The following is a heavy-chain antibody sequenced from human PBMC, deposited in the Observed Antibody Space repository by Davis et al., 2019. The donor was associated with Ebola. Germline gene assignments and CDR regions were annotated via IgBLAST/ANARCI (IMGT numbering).Heavy chain of an antibody. CDR3: AKSSSSWYKFGY. Sequence: GGSLRLSCAASGFTFSSYGMHWVRQAPGKGLEWVAVISYDGSNKYYADSVKGRFTISRDNSKNTLYLQMNSLRAEDTAVYYCAKSSSSWYKFGYWGQGTLVTVSS. CDR1: GFTFSSYG. CDR2: ISYDGSNK. V-gene: IGHV3-33*05. D-gene: IGHD6-13*01. J-gene: IGHJ4*02.